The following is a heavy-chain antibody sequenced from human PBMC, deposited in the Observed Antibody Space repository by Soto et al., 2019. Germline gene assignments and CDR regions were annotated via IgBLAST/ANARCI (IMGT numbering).Heavy chain of an antibody. D-gene: IGHD1-20*01. CDR1: GGSISSYY. CDR3: ARDYNGITGNYFDY. Sequence: QVQLQESGPGLVKPSETLSLTCTVSGGSISSYYWSWIRQPPGKGLEWIGYIYYSGSTNYNPSLKSRVTISVDTSKNQFSLKLSSVTAADTAVYYCARDYNGITGNYFDYWGQGTLVTVSS. CDR2: IYYSGST. J-gene: IGHJ4*02. V-gene: IGHV4-59*01.